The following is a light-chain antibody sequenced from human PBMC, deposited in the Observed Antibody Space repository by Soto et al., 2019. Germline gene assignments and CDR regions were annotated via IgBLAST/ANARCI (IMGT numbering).Light chain of an antibody. Sequence: DIQMTQSPSSVSASVGDRVTISCRASQDISSCVAWYQQKPGRAPKLLISDASSLHSGVPRRFSGSGSGTDFSLIISSLQPEDFATYFCQQGDSFPFTFGGGTKVEI. CDR2: DAS. CDR3: QQGDSFPFT. J-gene: IGKJ4*01. V-gene: IGKV1-12*01. CDR1: QDISSC.